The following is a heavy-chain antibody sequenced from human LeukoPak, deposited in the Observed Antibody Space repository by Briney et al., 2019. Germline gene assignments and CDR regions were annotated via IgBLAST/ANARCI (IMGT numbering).Heavy chain of an antibody. CDR1: GYTFTSYG. J-gene: IGHJ6*03. Sequence: GASVKVSCKASGYTFTSYGISWVRQAPGQGLEWMGWISAYNGNTNYAQKLQGRVTMTTDTSTSTAYMELRSLRSDDTAVYYCARTHPTYYYYYYMDVWGKGTTVTVSS. V-gene: IGHV1-18*01. CDR2: ISAYNGNT. CDR3: ARTHPTYYYYYYMDV.